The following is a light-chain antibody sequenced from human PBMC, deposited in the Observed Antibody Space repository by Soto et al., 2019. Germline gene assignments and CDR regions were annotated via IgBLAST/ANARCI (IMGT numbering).Light chain of an antibody. Sequence: DMQMTQSPSSLSASVGDRVTITCRASQSISSYLNWYQQKPGKPPKLLIYAASSLQSGVPSRFSGSGSGTEFTLTISSLQPEDFATYYCQQSYSTPWTFGQGTKVEIK. CDR2: AAS. V-gene: IGKV1-39*01. CDR3: QQSYSTPWT. J-gene: IGKJ1*01. CDR1: QSISSY.